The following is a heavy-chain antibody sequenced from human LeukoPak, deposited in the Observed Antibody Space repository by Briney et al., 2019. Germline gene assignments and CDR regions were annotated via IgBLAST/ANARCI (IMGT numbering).Heavy chain of an antibody. J-gene: IGHJ6*02. CDR1: GFTFSSYA. D-gene: IGHD3-10*01. Sequence: PGGSLRLSCAASGFTFSSYAMHWVRQAPGKGLEWVAVISYDGSNKYYADSVKGRYTISRDNSKNTLYLQMNSLRAEDTAVYYCASAYGSGSTYYYYYGMDVWGQGTTVTVSS. V-gene: IGHV3-30-3*01. CDR3: ASAYGSGSTYYYYYGMDV. CDR2: ISYDGSNK.